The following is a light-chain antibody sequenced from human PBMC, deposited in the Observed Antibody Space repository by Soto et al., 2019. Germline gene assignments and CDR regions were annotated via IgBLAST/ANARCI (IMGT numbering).Light chain of an antibody. CDR1: QSIGIY. J-gene: IGKJ5*01. V-gene: IGKV1-39*01. Sequence: DIQMTQSPSSLSASVGDRVTITCRASQSIGIYLNWYQQKPGKAPKLLIYAASNLESGVPSRFSGSGSGTDFTLTISSLQPEDIATYFCQQSYSGLITFGQGTRLEMK. CDR3: QQSYSGLIT. CDR2: AAS.